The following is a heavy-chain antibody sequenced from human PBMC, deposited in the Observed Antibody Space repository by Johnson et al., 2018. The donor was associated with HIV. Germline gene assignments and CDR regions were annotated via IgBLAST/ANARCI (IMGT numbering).Heavy chain of an antibody. CDR2: KRYDGSHK. V-gene: IGHV3-30*02. CDR3: AKETRDSRSAFDV. D-gene: IGHD4-11*01. CDR1: GFTFSTFG. J-gene: IGHJ3*01. Sequence: QVHLVESGGGVVQPGGSLRLSCAASGFTFSTFGMHWVRQAPGKGLEWVSFKRYDGSHKYSADFVKGRFTISRDTSKKSVFLQMNNLRPEDTAVYYCAKETRDSRSAFDVWGQGTLVTVSS.